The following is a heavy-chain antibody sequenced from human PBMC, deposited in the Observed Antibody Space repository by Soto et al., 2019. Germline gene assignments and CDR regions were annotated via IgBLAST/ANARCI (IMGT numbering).Heavy chain of an antibody. CDR2: INHSGST. CDR3: ARAVVVAGFDY. CDR1: GGSFSGYY. J-gene: IGHJ4*02. Sequence: SETLSLTCAVYGGSFSGYYWSWIRQPPGKGLEWIGEINHSGSTNYNPSLKSRVTISVDTSKNQFSLKLSSVTAADTAVYYCARAVVVAGFDYWGQGTLVTVS. V-gene: IGHV4-34*01. D-gene: IGHD6-19*01.